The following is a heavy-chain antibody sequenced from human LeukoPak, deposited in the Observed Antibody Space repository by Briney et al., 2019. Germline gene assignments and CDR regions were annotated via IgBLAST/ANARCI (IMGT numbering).Heavy chain of an antibody. CDR1: GGSISSSIYC. J-gene: IGHJ4*02. CDR2: IYYSGST. CDR3: AYGLAAAGLY. V-gene: IGHV4-39*01. Sequence: KPSETLSLTCTVSGGSISSSIYCWGWIRQPPGKGLERIGSIYYSGSTYYNPSLKSRVTISVDTSKNQFSLKLSSVTAADTAVYYCAYGLAAAGLYWGQGTLVTVSS. D-gene: IGHD6-13*01.